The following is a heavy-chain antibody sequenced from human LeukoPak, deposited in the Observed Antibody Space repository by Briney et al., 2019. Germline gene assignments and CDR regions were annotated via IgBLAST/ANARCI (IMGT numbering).Heavy chain of an antibody. J-gene: IGHJ4*02. CDR1: GGSIGSSSYY. Sequence: SETLSLTCTVSGGSIGSSSYYWGWIRQPPGKGLEWIGSIYYSGSTYYNPSLKSRVTISVDTSKNQFSLKLSSVTAADTAVYYCAGLTGTTWDYWGQGTLVTVSS. CDR3: AGLTGTTWDY. D-gene: IGHD1-20*01. V-gene: IGHV4-39*01. CDR2: IYYSGST.